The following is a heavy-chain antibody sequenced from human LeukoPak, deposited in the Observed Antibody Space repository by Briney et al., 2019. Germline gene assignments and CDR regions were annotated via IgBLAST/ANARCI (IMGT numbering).Heavy chain of an antibody. D-gene: IGHD4-17*01. Sequence: PSETLSLTCTVSGGSISSSSYYRGWIRQPPGKGLEWIGNIYYSGSTYYNPSLKSRVTISVDTSKNQFSLKLSSVTAADTAVYYCARRSDSGRPFDYWGQGTLVTVSS. V-gene: IGHV4-39*01. CDR2: IYYSGST. J-gene: IGHJ4*02. CDR1: GGSISSSSYY. CDR3: ARRSDSGRPFDY.